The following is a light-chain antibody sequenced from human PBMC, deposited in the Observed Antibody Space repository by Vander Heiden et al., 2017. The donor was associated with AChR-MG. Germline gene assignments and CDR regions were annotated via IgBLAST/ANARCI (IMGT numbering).Light chain of an antibody. V-gene: IGLV2-11*01. CDR2: DVN. CDR3: CSYASTYTWV. CDR1: SSDVGGYDY. Sequence: HSALTQPRSVSRSLGQSVTISCTGSSSDVGGYDYVSWYQHFPGIAPNLISLDVNTRPSGVPGRFSGSKSGNTASLSISGLQAEDEAYYYCCSYASTYTWVFGGGTSLTVL. J-gene: IGLJ3*02.